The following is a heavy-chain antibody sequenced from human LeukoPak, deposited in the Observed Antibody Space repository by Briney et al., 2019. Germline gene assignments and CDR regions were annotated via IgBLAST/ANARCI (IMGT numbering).Heavy chain of an antibody. Sequence: GGSQRLSCAASEFILSDYAMGWVRQAPGKGLEWVSTIDKTTYPTFYADSVKGRFTISRDNSKNTLYLQMNSLRTEDTAVYFCAKFEGATIPGWFNDYWGQGILVTVSS. J-gene: IGHJ4*02. CDR2: IDKTTYPT. V-gene: IGHV3-23*05. D-gene: IGHD6-19*01. CDR3: AKFEGATIPGWFNDY. CDR1: EFILSDYA.